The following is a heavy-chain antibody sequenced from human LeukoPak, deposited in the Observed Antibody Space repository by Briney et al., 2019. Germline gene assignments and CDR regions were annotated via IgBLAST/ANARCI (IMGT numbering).Heavy chain of an antibody. CDR2: ITWNGGST. J-gene: IGHJ6*03. Sequence: GGSLRLSCAAFGFIFVDYGMNGVRQAPAKGLEGVSGITWNGGSTGYADSVKGRFTISRDNAKNSLYLQMNSLRAEDTALYYCVKMARYYYYMAVWGKGTPGTVSS. CDR1: GFIFVDYG. D-gene: IGHD5-24*01. CDR3: VKMARYYYYMAV. V-gene: IGHV3-20*04.